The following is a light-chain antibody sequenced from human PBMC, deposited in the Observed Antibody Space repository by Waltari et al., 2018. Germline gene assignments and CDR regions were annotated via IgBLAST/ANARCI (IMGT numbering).Light chain of an antibody. V-gene: IGLV2-14*03. CDR2: AVS. J-gene: IGLJ2*01. Sequence: QSALTQPASVSGSPGQSITISCTVTSSDVGSYNYVSWYQQHPDKAPKLMIYAVSYRPXXXXXXXXGSKSGNTASLTISGLQAEDEADYYCSSYITTNTLELFGGGTSLTVL. CDR1: SSDVGSYNY. CDR3: SSYITTNTLEL.